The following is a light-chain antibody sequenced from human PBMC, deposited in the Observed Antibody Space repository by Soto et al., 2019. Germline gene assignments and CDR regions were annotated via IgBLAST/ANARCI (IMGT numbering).Light chain of an antibody. CDR1: QSVSIH. V-gene: IGKV3-15*01. CDR2: GAS. CDR3: KQYNNWPRT. J-gene: IGKJ1*01. Sequence: ETVMAQSPGTLSVSLGERATLSCRASQSVSIHLAWYQQKPGQAPRLLIYGASTRATGIPARFSGSGSGTEFTLTIRSLQSEDFAVYYCKQYNNWPRTFGQGTKVDIK.